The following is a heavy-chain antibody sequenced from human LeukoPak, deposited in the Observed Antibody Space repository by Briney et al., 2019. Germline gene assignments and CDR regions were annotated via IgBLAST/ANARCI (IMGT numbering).Heavy chain of an antibody. Sequence: GGSLRLSCVASGFTFGAYTMHWVRQAPGEGLKWVAGISYDGSNKYYADSVKGRFTISRDNSKNTLYLQMNSLKTDDTAVYYCAKEVDNYHMDVWGKGTTVTVSS. CDR1: GFTFGAYT. J-gene: IGHJ6*03. CDR2: ISYDGSNK. CDR3: AKEVDNYHMDV. D-gene: IGHD5-12*01. V-gene: IGHV3-30*04.